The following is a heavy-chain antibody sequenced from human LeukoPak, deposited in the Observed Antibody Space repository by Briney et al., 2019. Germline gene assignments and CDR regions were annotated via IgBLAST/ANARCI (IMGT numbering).Heavy chain of an antibody. CDR3: ARLRRGGGFVGSFDI. Sequence: PSETLSLTCTASGGPISSYYWSWIRQPPGKGLECIGYIYESGTSKYNPSLRSRVTISMDTSKSQFSLRLTSVTTADTAVYYCARLRRGGGFVGSFDIWGQGTMVTVSS. CDR2: IYESGTS. CDR1: GGPISSYY. D-gene: IGHD3-16*01. J-gene: IGHJ3*02. V-gene: IGHV4-59*01.